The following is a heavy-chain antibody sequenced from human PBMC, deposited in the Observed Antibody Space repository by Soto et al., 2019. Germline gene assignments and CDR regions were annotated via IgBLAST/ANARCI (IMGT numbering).Heavy chain of an antibody. Sequence: QVQLVESGGGVVQPGRSLRLSCAASGFTFSSYAMHWVRQAPGKGLEWVAVISYDGSNKYYADSVKGRFTISRDNSKNTLYLQMNSLSAEDTAVYYCARDYGDYYFDYWGQGTLVTVSS. V-gene: IGHV3-30-3*01. CDR3: ARDYGDYYFDY. J-gene: IGHJ4*02. D-gene: IGHD4-17*01. CDR2: ISYDGSNK. CDR1: GFTFSSYA.